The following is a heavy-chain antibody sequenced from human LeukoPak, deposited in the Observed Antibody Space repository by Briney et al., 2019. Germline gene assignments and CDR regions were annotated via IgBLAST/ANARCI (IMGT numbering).Heavy chain of an antibody. Sequence: ASVKVSCKASGYTFTGYYMHWVRQAPGQGLEWMGWINPNSGGTNYAQEFQGRVTMTRDTSISTAYVELSRLRSDDTAVYYCALALIWNYYFGLDYWGQGTLVTVSS. V-gene: IGHV1-2*02. D-gene: IGHD1-7*01. CDR1: GYTFTGYY. J-gene: IGHJ4*02. CDR2: INPNSGGT. CDR3: ALALIWNYYFGLDY.